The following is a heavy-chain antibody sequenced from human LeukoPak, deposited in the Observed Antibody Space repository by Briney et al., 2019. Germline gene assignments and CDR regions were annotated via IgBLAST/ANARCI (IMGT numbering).Heavy chain of an antibody. D-gene: IGHD1-26*01. CDR1: GFTFSSYS. J-gene: IGHJ3*02. CDR3: ARAYSGSWRDAFDI. V-gene: IGHV3-21*01. Sequence: PGGSLRLSCAASGFTFSSYSMNWVRQAPGKGLEWVSSIRSSSSYIYYADSVKGRFTISRDNAKNTLYLQMNRLRAADTAVYYCARAYSGSWRDAFDIWGQGTMVTVSS. CDR2: IRSSSSYI.